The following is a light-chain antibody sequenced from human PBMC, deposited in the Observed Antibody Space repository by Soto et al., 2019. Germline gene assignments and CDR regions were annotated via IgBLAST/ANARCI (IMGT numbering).Light chain of an antibody. CDR2: GAS. CDR1: QSVSSSY. Sequence: EIVLTQSPGTLSLSPGERATLSCRASQSVSSSYLAWCQQKPVQAPRLLIYGASSRATGIPDRFSCSGSGTVFTLTISRLEPEDFAVYYCQQYGTSPCTYGQGTNVEIK. CDR3: QQYGTSPCT. V-gene: IGKV3-20*01. J-gene: IGKJ1*01.